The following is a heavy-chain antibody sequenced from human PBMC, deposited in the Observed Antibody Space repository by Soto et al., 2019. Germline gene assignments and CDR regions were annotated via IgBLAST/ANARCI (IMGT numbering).Heavy chain of an antibody. V-gene: IGHV5-51*01. CDR2: IYPGDSDT. D-gene: IGHD4-17*01. CDR3: ARRGGYGDYPSWYFDL. CDR1: GYSFTSYW. J-gene: IGHJ2*01. Sequence: GESLKISCKGSGYSFTSYWIGWVRQMPGKGLEWMGIIYPGDSDTRYSPSLQGQVTISADKSISTAYLQWSSLKASDTAMYYCARRGGYGDYPSWYFDLWGRGTLVTVSS.